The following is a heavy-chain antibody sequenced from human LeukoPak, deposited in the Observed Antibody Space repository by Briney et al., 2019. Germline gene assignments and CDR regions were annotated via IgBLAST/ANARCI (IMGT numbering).Heavy chain of an antibody. D-gene: IGHD2/OR15-2a*01. CDR3: ATPLTLPYFDY. J-gene: IGHJ4*02. V-gene: IGHV1-69*01. CDR2: IIPIFGTA. CDR1: GGTFSSYA. Sequence: ASVKVSCKASGGTFSSYAISWVRQAPGQGLEWMGGIIPIFGTANYAQKFQGRVTITADESTSTAYMELSSLRSEDTAVYYCATPLTLPYFDYWGQGTLVTVSS.